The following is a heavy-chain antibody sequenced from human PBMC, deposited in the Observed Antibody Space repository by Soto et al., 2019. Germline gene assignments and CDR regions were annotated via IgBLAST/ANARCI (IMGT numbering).Heavy chain of an antibody. CDR1: GFTFSSYA. Sequence: GGSLRLSCAASGFTFSSYAMHWVRQAPGKGLEWVAVISYDGSNKYYADSVKGRFTISRDNSKNTLYLQMNSLRAEDTAVYYCARDRYSSGWFDYWGQGTPVTVSS. CDR2: ISYDGSNK. J-gene: IGHJ4*02. CDR3: ARDRYSSGWFDY. V-gene: IGHV3-30-3*01. D-gene: IGHD6-19*01.